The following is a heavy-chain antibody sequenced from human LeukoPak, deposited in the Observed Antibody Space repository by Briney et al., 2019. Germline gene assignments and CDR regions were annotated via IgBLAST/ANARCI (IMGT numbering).Heavy chain of an antibody. CDR2: INPSGGST. Sequence: ASVKVSCKASGYTFTGYYMHWVRQAPGQGLEWMGIINPSGGSTSYAQKFQGRVTMTRDTSTSTVYMELSSLRSEDTAVYYCARTINGRGYGYGYAYWGQGTLVTVSS. CDR1: GYTFTGYY. D-gene: IGHD5-18*01. V-gene: IGHV1-46*01. J-gene: IGHJ4*02. CDR3: ARTINGRGYGYGYAY.